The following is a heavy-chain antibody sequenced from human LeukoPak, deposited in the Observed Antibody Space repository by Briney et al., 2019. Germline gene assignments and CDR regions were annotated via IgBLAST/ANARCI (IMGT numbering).Heavy chain of an antibody. CDR2: INHSGST. D-gene: IGHD6-13*01. Sequence: SETLSLTCAVYGGSFSGYYWSWIRQPPGKGLEWIGEINHSGSTNYNPPLKSRVTISVDTSKNQFSLKLSSVTAADTAVYYCARDGVAAALDYWGQGTLVTVSS. CDR3: ARDGVAAALDY. J-gene: IGHJ4*02. CDR1: GGSFSGYY. V-gene: IGHV4-34*01.